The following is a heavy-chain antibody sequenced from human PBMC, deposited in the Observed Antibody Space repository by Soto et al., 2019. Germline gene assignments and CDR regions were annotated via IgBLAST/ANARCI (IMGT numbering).Heavy chain of an antibody. CDR1: GFTFSSYA. Sequence: GGSLRLSCSASGFTFSSYAMHWVRQAPGKGLEYVSAISSNGGSTYYADSVKGRFTISRDNSKNTLYLQMSRLRAEDTAEYYGVSGRGRLPRYYSYGMDVWGQGTTVTVSS. CDR3: VSGRGRLPRYYSYGMDV. J-gene: IGHJ6*02. V-gene: IGHV3-64D*08. CDR2: ISSNGGST. D-gene: IGHD2-15*01.